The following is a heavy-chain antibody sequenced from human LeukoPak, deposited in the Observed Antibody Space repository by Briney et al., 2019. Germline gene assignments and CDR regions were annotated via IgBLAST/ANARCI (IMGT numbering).Heavy chain of an antibody. CDR3: ARHGTMVRGVITPYYYYYMDV. CDR1: GYTFSDYY. J-gene: IGHJ6*03. V-gene: IGHV5-51*02. CDR2: IYPGDSDT. D-gene: IGHD3-10*01. Sequence: KVSCKASGYTFSDYYTLWVRQVPGQGFEWMGIIYPGDSDTRYSPSFQGQVTISADKSISTAYLQWSSLKASDTAMYYCARHGTMVRGVITPYYYYYMDVWGKGTTVTVSS.